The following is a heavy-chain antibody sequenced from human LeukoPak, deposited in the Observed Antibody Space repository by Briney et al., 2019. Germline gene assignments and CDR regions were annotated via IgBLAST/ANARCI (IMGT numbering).Heavy chain of an antibody. Sequence: GGSLRLSCAASGFTFSSYALHWVRQAPGKGLEWVAVIPYDGSNEYYADSVKGRFTISRDNSENTLYLQMNSLRAEDTAVYYCAKGTAMEDYYYYGIDVWGQGATVTVSS. J-gene: IGHJ6*02. CDR1: GFTFSSYA. CDR3: AKGTAMEDYYYYGIDV. D-gene: IGHD5-18*01. CDR2: IPYDGSNE. V-gene: IGHV3-30*18.